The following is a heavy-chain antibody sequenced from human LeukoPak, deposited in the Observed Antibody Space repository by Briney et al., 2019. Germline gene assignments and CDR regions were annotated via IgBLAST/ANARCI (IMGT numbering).Heavy chain of an antibody. CDR1: GGSFSGYY. J-gene: IGHJ4*02. Sequence: PSETLSLTCAVYGGSFSGYYWSWIRQPPGKGLEWIGEINHSGSTNYNPSLKSRVTISVDTSKNQFSLKLSSVTAGDTAVYYCARVPYGSARRPADYWGQGTLVTVSS. V-gene: IGHV4-34*01. D-gene: IGHD6-25*01. CDR3: ARVPYGSARRPADY. CDR2: INHSGST.